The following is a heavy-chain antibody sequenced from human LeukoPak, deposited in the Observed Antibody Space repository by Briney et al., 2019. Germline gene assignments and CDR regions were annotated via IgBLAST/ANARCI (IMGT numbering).Heavy chain of an antibody. CDR3: ADGASGQPYYYYYMDV. D-gene: IGHD5-12*01. V-gene: IGHV1-69*06. Sequence: SVKVSCKASGGTFSSYAISWVRQAPGQGLEWMGRIIPIFGTANYAQKFQGRVTITADKSTSTAYMELSSLRSEDTAVYYCADGASGQPYYYYYMDVWGKGTTATVSS. J-gene: IGHJ6*03. CDR1: GGTFSSYA. CDR2: IIPIFGTA.